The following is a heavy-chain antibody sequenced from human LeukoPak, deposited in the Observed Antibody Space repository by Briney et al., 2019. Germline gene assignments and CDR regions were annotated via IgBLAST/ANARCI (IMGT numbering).Heavy chain of an antibody. V-gene: IGHV1-69*13. CDR2: IIPIFGTA. CDR1: GGTFSSYA. Sequence: ASVKVSCKASGGTFSSYAISWVRQAPGQGFEWMGGIIPIFGTANYAQKFQGRVTITADESTSTAYMELSSLRSEDTAVYYCARNPSTYMDVWGKGTTVTVSS. CDR3: ARNPSTYMDV. D-gene: IGHD6-6*01. J-gene: IGHJ6*03.